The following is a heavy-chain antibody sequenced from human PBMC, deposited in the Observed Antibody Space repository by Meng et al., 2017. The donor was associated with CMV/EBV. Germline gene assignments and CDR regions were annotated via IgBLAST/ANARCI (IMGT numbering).Heavy chain of an antibody. Sequence: GEALKISCAASGFTFSSYSMNWVRQAPGKGLEWVSSITSSSSYIYYADSEKGRFTIARDNAKNSLYLKMSSLSAEDTVVYDCAREGLIVEVPAAIRANWFDPWGQGTLVTVSS. CDR3: AREGLIVEVPAAIRANWFDP. V-gene: IGHV3-21*01. D-gene: IGHD2-2*02. CDR1: GFTFSSYS. CDR2: ITSSSSYI. J-gene: IGHJ5*02.